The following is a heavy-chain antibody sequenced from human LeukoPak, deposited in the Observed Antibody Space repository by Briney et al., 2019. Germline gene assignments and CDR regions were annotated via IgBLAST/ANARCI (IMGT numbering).Heavy chain of an antibody. V-gene: IGHV3-48*03. CDR2: ISSSGSAI. Sequence: TGGSLRLSCAVSGFTLGSSEMNWVRQAPGKGLEWVSYISSSGSAIYYADSVKGRFTISRDNAKNSLFLEMSSLRAEDTGVYYCAEGWFDYWGQGTQVTVSS. CDR3: AEGWFDY. D-gene: IGHD6-19*01. J-gene: IGHJ4*02. CDR1: GFTLGSSE.